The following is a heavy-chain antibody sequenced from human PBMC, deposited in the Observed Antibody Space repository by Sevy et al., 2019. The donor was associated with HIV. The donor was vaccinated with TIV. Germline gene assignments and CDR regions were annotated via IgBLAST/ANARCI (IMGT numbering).Heavy chain of an antibody. Sequence: ASVKVSCKASGGTFSSYAISWVRQAPGQGLEWMGGIIPIFGTANYAQKFQGRVTITADESTSTAYMELSSLRSEDTAVYYWASEYSSSSPTYYYGMDVWGQGTTVTVSS. V-gene: IGHV1-69*13. J-gene: IGHJ6*02. CDR1: GGTFSSYA. D-gene: IGHD6-6*01. CDR2: IIPIFGTA. CDR3: ASEYSSSSPTYYYGMDV.